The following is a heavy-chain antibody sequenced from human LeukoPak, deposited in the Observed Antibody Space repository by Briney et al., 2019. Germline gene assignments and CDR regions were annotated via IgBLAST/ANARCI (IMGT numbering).Heavy chain of an antibody. CDR3: ARLGSRWSFDY. V-gene: IGHV3-33*01. J-gene: IGHJ4*02. Sequence: GGSLRLSCAASGFTFSNNGMYWVRQAPGKGLEWVAVIFYDGSNKNYADSVKGRFTISRDNSQNTLYLEMNSLNAEDTAFYYCARLGSRWSFDYWGQGTLVTVSS. CDR1: GFTFSNNG. D-gene: IGHD6-13*01. CDR2: IFYDGSNK.